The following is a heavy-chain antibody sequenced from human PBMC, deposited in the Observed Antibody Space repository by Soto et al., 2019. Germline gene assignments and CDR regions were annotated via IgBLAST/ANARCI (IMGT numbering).Heavy chain of an antibody. D-gene: IGHD3-16*02. CDR2: ISGSGGST. V-gene: IGHV3-23*01. CDR3: AKGHPSTGDYVWVSYRYGGYYYGMDF. CDR1: GFTFSSYA. Sequence: EVQLLESGGGLVQPGGSLRLSCAASGFTFSSYAMSWVRQAPGKGLEWVSAISGSGGSTYYADSVKGRFTISRDNSKITLYLLINSLRAEDTAVYYCAKGHPSTGDYVWVSYRYGGYYYGMDFWGQGTTVTVSS. J-gene: IGHJ6*02.